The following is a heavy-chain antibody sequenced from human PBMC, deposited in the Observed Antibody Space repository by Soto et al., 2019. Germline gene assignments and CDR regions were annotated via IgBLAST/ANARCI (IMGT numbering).Heavy chain of an antibody. Sequence: SVNVSCKASGGTLTSYATNWVRQAPGQRLDWMGGIDPIFGATNYAQKFQGRVTMTEDTSTDTAYMELSSLRSEDTAVYYCATAVLVYGSGSYFPDWFDPWGQGPLVTVSS. CDR3: ATAVLVYGSGSYFPDWFDP. D-gene: IGHD3-10*01. CDR2: IDPIFGAT. J-gene: IGHJ5*02. V-gene: IGHV1-69*06. CDR1: GGTLTSYA.